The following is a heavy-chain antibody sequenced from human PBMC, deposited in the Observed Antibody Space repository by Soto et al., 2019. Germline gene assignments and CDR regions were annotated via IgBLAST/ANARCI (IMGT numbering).Heavy chain of an antibody. CDR1: GGTFISYA. CDR2: IIPIFGTA. J-gene: IGHJ5*02. V-gene: IGHV1-69*13. CDR3: LGNWNYGTENWFDP. Sequence: SVKVSCKASGGTFISYAISWVRQAPGQGLEWMGGIIPIFGTANYAQKFQGRVTITADESTSTAYMELSSLRSEDTAVYYCLGNWNYGTENWFDPWGQGTLVTVSS. D-gene: IGHD1-7*01.